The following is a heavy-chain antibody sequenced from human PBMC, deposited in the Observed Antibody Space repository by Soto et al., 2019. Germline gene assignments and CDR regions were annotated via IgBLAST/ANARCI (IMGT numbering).Heavy chain of an antibody. D-gene: IGHD1-26*01. CDR1: GFTFSCCA. CDR3: AKNRGPGSYPNWSFNV. J-gene: IGHJ2*01. Sequence: EVQLLESGGGLVQPGGSLRLSCAASGFTFSCCAMSWVRQAPGRGLEWVSTIHGGADYTHYTDSVKGRFTISRDNSRNTLFLQMNSRTAGDTAIYYCAKNRGPGSYPNWSFNVRGRGTPVTVSS. V-gene: IGHV3-23*01. CDR2: IHGGADYT.